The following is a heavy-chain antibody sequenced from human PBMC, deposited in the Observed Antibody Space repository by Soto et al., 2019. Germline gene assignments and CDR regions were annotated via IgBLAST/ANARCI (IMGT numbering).Heavy chain of an antibody. J-gene: IGHJ4*02. D-gene: IGHD2-8*01. V-gene: IGHV4-59*08. CDR1: GGSISTYY. CDR2: IYYGGSA. CDR3: ARGGHCTNGVCSALDY. Sequence: QVQLQESGPGLVKPSETLSLTCTVSGGSISTYYWNWIRQPPGKGLEWIGYIYYGGSANYNPSLKSRVTMSVDTSKKPFCLKLSSVTAADTAVYYCARGGHCTNGVCSALDYWGQGTLVTVSS.